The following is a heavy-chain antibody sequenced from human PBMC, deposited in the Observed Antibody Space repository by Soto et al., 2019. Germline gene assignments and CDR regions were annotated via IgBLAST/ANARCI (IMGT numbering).Heavy chain of an antibody. Sequence: ASVKVSCKASGYTFTSYGIHWVRQAPGQRLEWMGWINAANGDTKYSPKFQGRVTITRDTSASTAYMELSSLRSEDTAVYYCVRRHVSATGIDCFDPWGQGTLVTVSS. D-gene: IGHD6-13*01. J-gene: IGHJ5*02. CDR1: GYTFTSYG. CDR2: INAANGDT. CDR3: VRRHVSATGIDCFDP. V-gene: IGHV1-3*01.